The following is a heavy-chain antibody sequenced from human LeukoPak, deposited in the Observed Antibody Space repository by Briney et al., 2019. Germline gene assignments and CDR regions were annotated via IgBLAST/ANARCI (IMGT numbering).Heavy chain of an antibody. CDR2: ISYDGSNK. Sequence: GGSLRLSCAASGFTFSSYGMHWVRQAPGKGLEWVAVISYDGSNKYYADSVKGRFTISRDNSKNTLYLQMNSLRAEGTAVYYCAKDLRITIFGVVIMDFMEFDPWGQGTLVTVSS. CDR1: GFTFSSYG. CDR3: AKDLRITIFGVVIMDFMEFDP. D-gene: IGHD3-3*01. V-gene: IGHV3-30*18. J-gene: IGHJ5*02.